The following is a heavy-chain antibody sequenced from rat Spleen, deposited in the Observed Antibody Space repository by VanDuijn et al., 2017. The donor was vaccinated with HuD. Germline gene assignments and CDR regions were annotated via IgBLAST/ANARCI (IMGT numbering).Heavy chain of an antibody. Sequence: EVQLVESDGGLVQPGRSLKLSCAASGFTFSDYYMAWVRQAPTKGLEWVATISYDGSSTYYRDSVKGRFTISRDNAKSTLYLQMDSLRSEDTATYYCARKGWYDGSYYYGWFAYWGQGTLVTVSS. J-gene: IGHJ3*01. CDR3: ARKGWYDGSYYYGWFAY. D-gene: IGHD1-12*02. CDR1: GFTFSDYY. CDR2: ISYDGSST. V-gene: IGHV5-29*01.